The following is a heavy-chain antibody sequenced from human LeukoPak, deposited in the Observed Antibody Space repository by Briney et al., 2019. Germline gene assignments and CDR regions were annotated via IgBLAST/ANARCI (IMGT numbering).Heavy chain of an antibody. CDR1: GFTFDDYA. J-gene: IGHJ4*02. CDR2: ISWNSGSI. CDR3: AKDFYYDSSGYYALDY. V-gene: IGHV3-9*01. D-gene: IGHD3-22*01. Sequence: PGRSLRLSCAASGFTFDDYAMHWVRQAPGKGLEWVSGISWNSGSIGYADSVKGRFTISRDNAKNSLYLQMNSLRAEDTALYYCAKDFYYDSSGYYALDYWGQGTLVTVSS.